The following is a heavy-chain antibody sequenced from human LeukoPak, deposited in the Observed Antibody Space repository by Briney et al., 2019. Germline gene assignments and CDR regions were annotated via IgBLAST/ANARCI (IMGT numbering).Heavy chain of an antibody. J-gene: IGHJ6*02. D-gene: IGHD3-9*01. CDR2: ISAYNGNT. Sequence: ASVKVSCKASGYTFTSYGISWVRQAPGQGLVWMGWISAYNGNTNYAQKLQGRVTMTTDTSTSTAYMELRSLRSDDTAVYYCARDLTTTLRYFDWLPYYYGMDVWGQGTTVTVSS. CDR1: GYTFTSYG. V-gene: IGHV1-18*01. CDR3: ARDLTTTLRYFDWLPYYYGMDV.